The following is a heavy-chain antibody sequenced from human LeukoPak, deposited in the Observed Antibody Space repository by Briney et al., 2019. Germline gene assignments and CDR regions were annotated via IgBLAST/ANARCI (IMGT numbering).Heavy chain of an antibody. Sequence: GGSLRLSCAASGFTFSNAWMSWVRQAPGKGLEWVAVISYDGSNKYYADSVKGRFTISRDNSKNTLYLQMNSLRAEDTAVYYCARAVRRGAFDYWGQGTLVTVSS. CDR2: ISYDGSNK. CDR3: ARAVRRGAFDY. CDR1: GFTFSNAW. V-gene: IGHV3-30-3*01. J-gene: IGHJ4*02.